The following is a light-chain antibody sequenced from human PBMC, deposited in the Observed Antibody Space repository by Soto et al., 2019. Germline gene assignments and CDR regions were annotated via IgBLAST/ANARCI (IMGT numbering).Light chain of an antibody. V-gene: IGKV3-20*01. CDR3: HQYGGSPWT. CDR1: QTITRSF. Sequence: DIVLTQSPGTLSLSAGERATLSCRASQTITRSFLAWYQQKRGQAPRLVIYGASSRAAGIPERFSGSASGTDFTLTISRLEPEDFAVYYCHQYGGSPWTFGQGTKVDIK. CDR2: GAS. J-gene: IGKJ1*01.